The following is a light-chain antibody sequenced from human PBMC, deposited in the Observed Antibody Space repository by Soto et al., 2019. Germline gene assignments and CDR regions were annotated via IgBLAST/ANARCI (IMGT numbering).Light chain of an antibody. CDR3: QQYGRS. V-gene: IGKV3-20*01. CDR1: QSVSSSY. CDR2: GAS. Sequence: EIVLTQSPGTLSVSPGERATLSCRASQSVSSSYLVWYQQKPGQAPRLLLYGASSRATGIPDRFSGSGSGRDFTLTVSRLEPEDFAVYYCQQYGRSFGPGTKVDIK. J-gene: IGKJ3*01.